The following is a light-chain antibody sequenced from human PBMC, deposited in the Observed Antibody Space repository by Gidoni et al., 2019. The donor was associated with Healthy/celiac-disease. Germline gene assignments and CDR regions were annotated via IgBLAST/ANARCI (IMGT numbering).Light chain of an antibody. Sequence: DIQLTQSPSFLSASVGDRVTITFRASQGISSYLAWYQQKPGNAPKLLIYAASTLQSGVPSSFSGSGSGTEFTLTISSLQPEDFATYYCQQLNSYPLTFGGGTKVEIK. CDR3: QQLNSYPLT. J-gene: IGKJ4*01. CDR1: QGISSY. CDR2: AAS. V-gene: IGKV1-9*01.